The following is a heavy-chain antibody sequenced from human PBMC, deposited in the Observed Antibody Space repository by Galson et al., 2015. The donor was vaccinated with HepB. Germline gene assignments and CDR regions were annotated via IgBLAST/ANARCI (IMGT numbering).Heavy chain of an antibody. V-gene: IGHV3-23*01. CDR2: ISGSGGST. CDR3: AKTDYSGSYYGIYYYYGMDV. CDR1: GFTFSSYA. D-gene: IGHD1-26*01. Sequence: SLRLSCAASGFTFSSYAMSWVRQAPGKGLEWVSAISGSGGSTYYADSVKGRFTISRDNSKNTLYLQMNSLRAEDTAVYYCAKTDYSGSYYGIYYYYGMDVWGQGTTVTVSS. J-gene: IGHJ6*02.